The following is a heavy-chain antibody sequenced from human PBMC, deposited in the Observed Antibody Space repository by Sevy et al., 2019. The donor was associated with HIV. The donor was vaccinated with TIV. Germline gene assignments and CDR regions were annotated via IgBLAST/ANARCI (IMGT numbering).Heavy chain of an antibody. V-gene: IGHV3-13*01. D-gene: IGHD5-12*01. J-gene: IGHJ3*02. CDR3: ARAASVWLRGAFDI. CDR2: IGTAGDT. Sequence: GGSLRLSCAASGFTFSSYDMHWVRQATGKGLEWVSAIGTAGDTYYPGSVKGRFTISRENAKNSLYLQMNSLRAGDTGVYYCARAASVWLRGAFDIWGQGTMVTVSS. CDR1: GFTFSSYD.